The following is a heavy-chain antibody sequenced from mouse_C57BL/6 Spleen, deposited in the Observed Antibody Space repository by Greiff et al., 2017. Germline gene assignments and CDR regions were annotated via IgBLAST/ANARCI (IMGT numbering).Heavy chain of an antibody. Sequence: EVQVVESGGGLVKPGGSLKLSCAASGFTFSSYAMSWVRQTPEKRLEWVATISDGGSYTYYPDNVKGRFTISRDNAKNNLYLQMSHLKSEDTAMYYCAREDYDYWFAYWGQGTLVTVSA. V-gene: IGHV5-4*01. CDR1: GFTFSSYA. D-gene: IGHD2-4*01. CDR2: ISDGGSYT. J-gene: IGHJ3*01. CDR3: AREDYDYWFAY.